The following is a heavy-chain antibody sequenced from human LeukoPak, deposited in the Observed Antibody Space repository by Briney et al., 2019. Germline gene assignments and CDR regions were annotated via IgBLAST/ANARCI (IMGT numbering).Heavy chain of an antibody. CDR2: IYTSGST. D-gene: IGHD3-22*01. CDR1: GGSISSYY. CDR3: ARARTYDSSGYYYGYYYYMDV. J-gene: IGHJ6*03. V-gene: IGHV4-4*07. Sequence: SETLSLTCTVSGGSISSYYWSWIRQPAGKGLEWIGRIYTSGSTNYNPSLKSRVTMSVDTSKNQFSLKLSSVPAADTAVYYCARARTYDSSGYYYGYYYYMDVWGKGTTVTVSS.